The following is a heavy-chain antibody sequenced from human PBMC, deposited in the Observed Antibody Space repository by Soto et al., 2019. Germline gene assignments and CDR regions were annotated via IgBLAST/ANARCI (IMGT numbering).Heavy chain of an antibody. CDR2: IWYDGSNK. Sequence: GGSLRLSCAASGFTFSSYGMHWVRQAPGKGLEWVAVIWYDGSNKYYADSVKGRFTISRDNSKNTLYLQMNSLRAEDTAVYYCARDLYNWNDVGYYFDYWGQGTLVTVSS. CDR3: ARDLYNWNDVGYYFDY. J-gene: IGHJ4*02. CDR1: GFTFSSYG. V-gene: IGHV3-33*01. D-gene: IGHD1-20*01.